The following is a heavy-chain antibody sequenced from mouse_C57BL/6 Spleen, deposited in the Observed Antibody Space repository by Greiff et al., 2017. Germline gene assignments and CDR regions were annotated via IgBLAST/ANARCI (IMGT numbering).Heavy chain of an antibody. CDR1: GYTFTSYW. V-gene: IGHV1-59*01. CDR2: IDPSDSYT. CDR3: ARPPQTAQATRYYAMDY. Sequence: QVQLQQPGAELVRPGPSVKLSCKASGYTFTSYWMHWVKQRPGQGLEWIGVIDPSDSYTNYNQKFKGKATLTVDTSSSTAYMQLSSLTSEDSAVYYCARPPQTAQATRYYAMDYWGQGTSVTVSS. D-gene: IGHD3-2*02. J-gene: IGHJ4*01.